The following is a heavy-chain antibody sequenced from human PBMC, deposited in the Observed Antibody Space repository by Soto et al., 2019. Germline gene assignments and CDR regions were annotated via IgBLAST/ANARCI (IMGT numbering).Heavy chain of an antibody. Sequence: QVQLQESGPGLVKPSQTLSLTCTVSGGSISSGGYYWSWIRQHPGKGLEWIGYIYYSGSTYYNPSLKSRVTISVDTSKNQFSLKLSSVTAADTAVYCCAAIAARPDYYGMDVWGQGTTVTVSS. D-gene: IGHD6-6*01. CDR1: GGSISSGGYY. CDR3: AAIAARPDYYGMDV. V-gene: IGHV4-31*03. CDR2: IYYSGST. J-gene: IGHJ6*02.